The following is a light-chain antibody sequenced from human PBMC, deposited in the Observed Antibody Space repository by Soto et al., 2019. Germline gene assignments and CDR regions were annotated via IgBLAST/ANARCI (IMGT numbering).Light chain of an antibody. J-gene: IGLJ7*01. CDR3: CSYAGTRTHTV. Sequence: QSALTQPASVSGSPGQSITISCTGTSSDVGSYKLVSWYQQHPGKAPKLMISEVSKRPSGISDRFSGSKSGSTASLTICGLQAEDEADYYCCSYAGTRTHTVFGGGTQLTVL. V-gene: IGLV2-23*02. CDR2: EVS. CDR1: SSDVGSYKL.